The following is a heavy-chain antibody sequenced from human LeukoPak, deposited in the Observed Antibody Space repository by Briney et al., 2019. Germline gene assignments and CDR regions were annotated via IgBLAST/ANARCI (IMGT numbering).Heavy chain of an antibody. Sequence: SVKVSCKATRGTFSSYAISWVRQAPGQGLEWMGRIIPILGIANYAQKFQGRVTITADKSTSTAYMELSSLRSEDTAVYYCARDYIAARPLDYWGQGTLVTVSS. D-gene: IGHD6-6*01. CDR1: RGTFSSYA. V-gene: IGHV1-69*04. J-gene: IGHJ4*02. CDR2: IIPILGIA. CDR3: ARDYIAARPLDY.